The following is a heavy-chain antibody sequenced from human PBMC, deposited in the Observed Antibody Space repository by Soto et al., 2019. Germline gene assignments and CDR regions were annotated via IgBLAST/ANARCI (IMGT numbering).Heavy chain of an antibody. Sequence: PETLSLTCTFSVGSVRVGYYDWSWIRQPPGKGLEWIGYIDYSGSTNYNPSLKSRVTMSIDTSKNQFSLKLSSVTAADTAVYYCAMIVQKDGSLLSNYHYGMDVWGQGTTVTVSS. V-gene: IGHV4-61*01. CDR1: VGSVRVGYYD. CDR2: IDYSGST. J-gene: IGHJ6*02. D-gene: IGHD3-22*01. CDR3: AMIVQKDGSLLSNYHYGMDV.